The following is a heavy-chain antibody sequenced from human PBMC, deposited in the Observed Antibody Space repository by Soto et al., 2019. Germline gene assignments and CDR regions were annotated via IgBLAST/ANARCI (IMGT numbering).Heavy chain of an antibody. CDR2: INNDGRTT. D-gene: IGHD2-15*01. V-gene: IGHV3-74*01. CDR3: SRGGSSGLAY. J-gene: IGHJ4*02. CDR1: GLALSSYW. Sequence: GGSLRLSCAASGLALSSYWMNWVRQSPGKGLVWVSHINNDGRTTNYANSVKGRFTISRDIAKNSLFLQLNSLRAEDTGIYYCSRGGSSGLAYWGQGTLVTVSS.